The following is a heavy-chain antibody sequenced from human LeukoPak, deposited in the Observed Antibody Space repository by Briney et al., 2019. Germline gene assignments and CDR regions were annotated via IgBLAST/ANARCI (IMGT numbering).Heavy chain of an antibody. CDR2: IYYSWDT. CDR1: GGSISSTSYY. D-gene: IGHD2-2*01. J-gene: IGHJ5*02. V-gene: IGHV4-39*01. Sequence: SETLSLTCTVSGGSISSTSYYWGWIRQPPGKGLEWIGSIYYSWDTYYNPSLKSRVTISVDTSKNQFSLKLSSVTAADTAVYYCARQGKGYCSSTSCSWFDPWGQGTLVTVSS. CDR3: ARQGKGYCSSTSCSWFDP.